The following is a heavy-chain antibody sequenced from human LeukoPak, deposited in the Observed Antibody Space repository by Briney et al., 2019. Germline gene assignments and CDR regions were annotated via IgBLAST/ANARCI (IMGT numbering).Heavy chain of an antibody. J-gene: IGHJ4*02. V-gene: IGHV4-59*01. Sequence: SSETLSLTCTVSGGSISSYYWSWIRQPPGRGLEWIGYIYYSGSTDYNPSLKSRVTISVDTSKNQFSLKLNSVTAADTAVYYCARDRAGWYIDYWGQGTLVTVSS. CDR1: GGSISSYY. CDR2: IYYSGST. D-gene: IGHD6-19*01. CDR3: ARDRAGWYIDY.